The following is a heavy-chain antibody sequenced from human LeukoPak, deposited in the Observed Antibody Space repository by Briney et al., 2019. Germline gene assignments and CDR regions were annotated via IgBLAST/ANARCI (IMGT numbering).Heavy chain of an antibody. J-gene: IGHJ4*02. CDR3: AKAYDSSPAEY. CDR2: ITSGGNT. V-gene: IGHV3-23*01. Sequence: GGSLRLSCAGSGFTFSSSGMSWVRQAPGQGLEWVSGITSGGNTYYADSVKGRFTVSRDNSKNTPFLQMNSLRAEDTALYYCAKAYDSSPAEYWGQGTLVTVSS. CDR1: GFTFSSSG. D-gene: IGHD3-22*01.